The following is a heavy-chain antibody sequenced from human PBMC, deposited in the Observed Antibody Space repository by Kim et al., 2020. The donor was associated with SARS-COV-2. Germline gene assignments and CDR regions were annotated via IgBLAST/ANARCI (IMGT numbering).Heavy chain of an antibody. CDR1: GFTFRGYG. Sequence: GGSLRLSCTASGFTFRGYGMHWVRQAPGKGLEWVAVMSCDGSNEYYGDSVRGRFTISRDNSKNTLDLQMNSLRVEDTAVYYCAKGCGGWFGRSGDAYGMGGWGQVTTVTVSS. V-gene: IGHV3-30*18. J-gene: IGHJ6*02. CDR2: MSCDGSNE. CDR3: AKGCGGWFGRSGDAYGMGG. D-gene: IGHD5-12*01.